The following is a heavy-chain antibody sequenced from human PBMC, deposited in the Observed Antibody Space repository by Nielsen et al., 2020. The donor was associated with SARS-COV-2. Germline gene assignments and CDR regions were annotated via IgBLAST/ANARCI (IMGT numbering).Heavy chain of an antibody. CDR1: GFTFNIYA. Sequence: GGSLRLSCAASGFTFNIYAMAWVRRAPGRGLQWVTAISASGGGTSYTDSVKGRFSISRDNSKNTLYLQMHSLRVEDTALYYCAKDDVVRGDAFDIWGQGTMVTVSS. J-gene: IGHJ3*02. CDR2: ISASGGGT. V-gene: IGHV3-23*01. CDR3: AKDDVVRGDAFDI. D-gene: IGHD3-10*01.